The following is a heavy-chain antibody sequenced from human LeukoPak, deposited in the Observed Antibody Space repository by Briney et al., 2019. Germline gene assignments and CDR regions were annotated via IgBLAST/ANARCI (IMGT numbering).Heavy chain of an antibody. D-gene: IGHD3-22*01. Sequence: GGSLRLSCAASGFTVSSSYMNWVRQAPGKGLEWVSLIYSGGGTYYADSVKGRFAISRDNSKNTLYLQMNSLRAEDTAVYYCARNYYDSSAYYYFDYWGQGTLVTVSS. V-gene: IGHV3-66*01. CDR3: ARNYYDSSAYYYFDY. CDR1: GFTVSSSY. CDR2: IYSGGGT. J-gene: IGHJ4*02.